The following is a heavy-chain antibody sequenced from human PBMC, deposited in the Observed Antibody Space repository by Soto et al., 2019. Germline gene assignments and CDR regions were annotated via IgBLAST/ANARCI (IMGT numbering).Heavy chain of an antibody. CDR3: VRDREPDGIWIFDS. Sequence: GGSLRLSCAASGFTFSTHSMNWVRQAPGKGLERISYINSSDVTMYADSVKGRFTISRDNAKNSLYLQMKNLRVEDTAVYYCVRDREPDGIWIFDSWGQGTLVTFSS. CDR2: INSSDVTM. J-gene: IGHJ5*01. V-gene: IGHV3-48*04. D-gene: IGHD3-3*01. CDR1: GFTFSTHS.